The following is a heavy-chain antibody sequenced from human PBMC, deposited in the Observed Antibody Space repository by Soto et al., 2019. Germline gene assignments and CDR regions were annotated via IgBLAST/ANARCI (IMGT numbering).Heavy chain of an antibody. J-gene: IGHJ4*02. D-gene: IGHD1-26*01. V-gene: IGHV3-23*01. CDR1: GFTFSSYA. CDR2: ISGSGGST. Sequence: GGSLRLSCAASGFTFSSYAMSWVRQAPGKGLEWVSAISGSGGSTYYADSVKGRFTISRDNAKNTLYLQMNSLRAEDTAVYYCARDLQKWELLISILWGQGTLVTVSS. CDR3: ARDLQKWELLISIL.